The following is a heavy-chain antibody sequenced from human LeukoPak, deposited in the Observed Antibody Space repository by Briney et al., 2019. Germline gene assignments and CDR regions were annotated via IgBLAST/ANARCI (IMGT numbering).Heavy chain of an antibody. V-gene: IGHV4-34*01. Sequence: SETLSLTCAVYGGSFSGYYWSWIRQPPGKGLEWIGEINHSGSTDYNPSLKSRVTISVDTSKNQFSLKLSSVTAADTAVYYCARARSSSGYYTLFDYWGQGTLVTVSS. CDR3: ARARSSSGYYTLFDY. J-gene: IGHJ4*02. CDR1: GGSFSGYY. CDR2: INHSGST. D-gene: IGHD3-22*01.